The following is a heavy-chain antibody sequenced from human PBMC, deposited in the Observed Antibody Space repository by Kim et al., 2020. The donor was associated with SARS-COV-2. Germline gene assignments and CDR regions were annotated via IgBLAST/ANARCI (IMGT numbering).Heavy chain of an antibody. CDR2: IYSSGNT. CDR3: VEMATTSYFDL. Sequence: SETLSLTCTVSGGSISSSSYYWGCVRQPPGKGLEWVGSIYSSGNTYHNPSLKSRVTISVDTSKNQFSLKLCSVTAADTAVYYCVEMATTSYFDLCGRGTLVTVSS. CDR1: GGSISSSSYY. D-gene: IGHD1-1*01. V-gene: IGHV4-39*01. J-gene: IGHJ2*01.